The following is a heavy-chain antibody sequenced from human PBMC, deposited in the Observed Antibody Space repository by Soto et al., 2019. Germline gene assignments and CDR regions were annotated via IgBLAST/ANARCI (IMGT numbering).Heavy chain of an antibody. V-gene: IGHV1-18*01. Sequence: ASVKVSCKASGYTFTSYGVSWVRQAPGQGLEWMGWISAYNGNTNYAQKLQGRVTMTTDTSTSTAYMELRSLRSDDTAVYYCARSGGYSYGYRVGAFDIWGQGTMVTVSS. CDR3: ARSGGYSYGYRVGAFDI. CDR2: ISAYNGNT. CDR1: GYTFTSYG. D-gene: IGHD5-18*01. J-gene: IGHJ3*02.